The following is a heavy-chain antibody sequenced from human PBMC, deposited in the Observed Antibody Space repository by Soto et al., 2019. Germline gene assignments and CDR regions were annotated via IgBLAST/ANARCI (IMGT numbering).Heavy chain of an antibody. D-gene: IGHD1-20*01. V-gene: IGHV1-18*01. CDR3: ARDDPQLITGIMDYCYYGMDV. Sequence: ASVKVFCKASGYTFTSYGISWVRQAPGQGLEWMGWISAYNGNTNYAQKLQGRVTMTTDTSTSTAYMELRSLRSDDTAVYYCARDDPQLITGIMDYCYYGMDVWGQGTTVTVSS. J-gene: IGHJ6*02. CDR2: ISAYNGNT. CDR1: GYTFTSYG.